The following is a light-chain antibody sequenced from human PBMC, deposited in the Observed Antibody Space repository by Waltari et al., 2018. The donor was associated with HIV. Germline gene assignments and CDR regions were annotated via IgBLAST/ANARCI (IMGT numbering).Light chain of an antibody. J-gene: IGKJ2*01. CDR1: QSRVYSDGSTY. V-gene: IGKV2-30*01. CDR2: KRS. CDR3: MQGTHWPYT. Sequence: DVVMTQSPLSLPVTLGQPASISCRSSQSRVYSDGSTYLSWCPQRPGHSPRRLLYKRSNRDSGVPDRFSGRGSGTDFTLKISRVEAEDVGVYYCMQGTHWPYTFGQGTKLEIK.